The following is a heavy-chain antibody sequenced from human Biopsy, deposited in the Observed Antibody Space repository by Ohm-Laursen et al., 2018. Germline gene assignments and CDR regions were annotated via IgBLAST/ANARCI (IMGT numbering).Heavy chain of an antibody. J-gene: IGHJ3*02. Sequence: EASVKVSCKASGYTFSSYGINWVRQAPGQGLEWLGWISTYNGNTNYAQNLQGRVTMTTDTSTSTAYMELRSLRSDDTAVYYCARGGTLVVVPTAVLHSFDIWGQGTTVTVSS. D-gene: IGHD2-2*01. V-gene: IGHV1-18*01. CDR1: GYTFSSYG. CDR2: ISTYNGNT. CDR3: ARGGTLVVVPTAVLHSFDI.